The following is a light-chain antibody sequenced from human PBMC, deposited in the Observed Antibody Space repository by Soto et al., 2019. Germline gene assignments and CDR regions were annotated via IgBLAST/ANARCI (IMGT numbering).Light chain of an antibody. Sequence: EIVLTQTPGTLSLSPGERATLSCRASQSVTSGHLAWYQQKPGQAPRLLIYGASTRATGIPDRFSGSGSDTDFSLTIRRLDPEDFAMYYCLLYFSPDRYTFGPGTKVQIK. CDR3: LLYFSPDRYT. J-gene: IGKJ2*01. CDR1: QSVTSGH. V-gene: IGKV3-20*01. CDR2: GAS.